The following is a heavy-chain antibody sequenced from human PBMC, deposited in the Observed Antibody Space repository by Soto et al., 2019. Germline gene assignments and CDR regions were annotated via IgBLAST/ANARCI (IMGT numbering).Heavy chain of an antibody. CDR1: GLTFSVYW. Sequence: GGSLRLSCGASGLTFSVYWMTWVRQAPGKGLEWVANIKGDGSERHYVDSVRGRFTISRDNAKNSLYLYMNSLRAEDTAAYYCATDLIVEVSSLFYWGQGALVTVYS. J-gene: IGHJ4*02. V-gene: IGHV3-7*03. CDR3: ATDLIVEVSSLFY. D-gene: IGHD1-26*01. CDR2: IKGDGSER.